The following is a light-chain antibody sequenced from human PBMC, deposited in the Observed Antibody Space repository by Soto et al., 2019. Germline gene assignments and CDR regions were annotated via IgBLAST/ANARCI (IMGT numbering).Light chain of an antibody. CDR3: QQYHKWPPFT. V-gene: IGKV3-15*01. CDR1: QSISSN. Sequence: EIVMTQSPATLSVSPGERATLSCRASQSISSNLAWYQQKPGQAPRLLMFRTSSRATGFPARFSGSGSGTEFNLTISSLQSEDFAVYYCQQYHKWPPFTFGGGTKVDIK. CDR2: RTS. J-gene: IGKJ4*01.